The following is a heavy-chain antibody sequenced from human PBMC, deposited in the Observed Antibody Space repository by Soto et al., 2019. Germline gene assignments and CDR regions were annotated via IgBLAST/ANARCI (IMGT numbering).Heavy chain of an antibody. CDR2: IWYDGSNK. D-gene: IGHD4-17*01. Sequence: GGSLRLSCAASGFTFSSYGMHWVRQAPGKGLEWVAVIWYDGSNKYYADSVKGRFTISRDNSKNTLYLQMNSLRAEDTAVYYCAREEHGGIYYYYGMDVWGQGTTVTVSS. CDR3: AREEHGGIYYYYGMDV. CDR1: GFTFSSYG. V-gene: IGHV3-33*01. J-gene: IGHJ6*02.